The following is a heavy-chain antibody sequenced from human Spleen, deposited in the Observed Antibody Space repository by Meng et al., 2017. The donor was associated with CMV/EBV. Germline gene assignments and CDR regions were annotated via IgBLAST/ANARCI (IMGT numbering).Heavy chain of an antibody. CDR3: ARAYGGIIVVVPAAPNWFDP. CDR1: NSAA. Sequence: NSAAWNWIRQSPSRGLEWLGRTYYRSKWYNDYAVSVKSRITINPDTSKNQFSLQLNSVTPEDTAVYYCARAYGGIIVVVPAAPNWFDPWGQGTLVTVSS. J-gene: IGHJ5*02. D-gene: IGHD2-2*01. CDR2: TYYRSKWYN. V-gene: IGHV6-1*01.